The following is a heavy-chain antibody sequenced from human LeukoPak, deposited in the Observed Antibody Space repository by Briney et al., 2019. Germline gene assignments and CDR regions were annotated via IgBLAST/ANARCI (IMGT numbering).Heavy chain of an antibody. CDR2: LYPKDGET. Sequence: ASVKVSCKVSGYTLTDLTMQWVRHAPGKGLEWMGGLYPKDGETIYAQKFQGRVTMTEDTSTDTAYMELSSLRSEDTAVYYCATVRDPYSSSWLELPYYGMDVWGQGTTGTVSS. CDR3: ATVRDPYSSSWLELPYYGMDV. J-gene: IGHJ6*02. D-gene: IGHD6-13*01. V-gene: IGHV1-24*01. CDR1: GYTLTDLT.